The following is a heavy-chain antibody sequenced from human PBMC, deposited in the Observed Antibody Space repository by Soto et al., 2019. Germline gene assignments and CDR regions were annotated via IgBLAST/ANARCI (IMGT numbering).Heavy chain of an antibody. CDR2: ISGSGGST. CDR3: AKDAHSGWYKNYFDY. D-gene: IGHD6-19*01. Sequence: GGALRLSCAASGFTFSSYAMSWVRQAPGKGLEWVSAISGSGGSTYYADSVKGRFTISRDNSKNTLYLQMNSLRAEDTAVYYCAKDAHSGWYKNYFDYWGQGTLVTVSS. J-gene: IGHJ4*02. CDR1: GFTFSSYA. V-gene: IGHV3-23*01.